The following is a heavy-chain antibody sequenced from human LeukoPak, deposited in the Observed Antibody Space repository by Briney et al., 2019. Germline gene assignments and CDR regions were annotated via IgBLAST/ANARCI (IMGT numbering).Heavy chain of an antibody. J-gene: IGHJ5*02. V-gene: IGHV3-30*02. D-gene: IGHD3-10*01. Sequence: GGSLRLSCAASGFTFNNYGMHWVRQAPGKGLEWVAFIRYNGNNQYYADSVKGRFTISRDNSKNTLYLQMNSLRAEDTAVYYCASLYGSGKRWVDPWGQGTLVTVSS. CDR3: ASLYGSGKRWVDP. CDR2: IRYNGNNQ. CDR1: GFTFNNYG.